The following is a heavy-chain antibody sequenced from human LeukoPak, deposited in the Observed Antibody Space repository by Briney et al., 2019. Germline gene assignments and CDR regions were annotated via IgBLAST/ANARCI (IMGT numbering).Heavy chain of an antibody. J-gene: IGHJ6*03. Sequence: GGSLRLSCAASGFTFDDYGMSWVSQAPGKGLEWVSSINWHGGRKSYADSVKGRFTISRDNANNSLYLQMNSLRAEDTALYYCAKGGSSYDSSGYYYYYYMDVWGKGTTVTVSS. V-gene: IGHV3-20*04. D-gene: IGHD3-22*01. CDR1: GFTFDDYG. CDR3: AKGGSSYDSSGYYYYYYMDV. CDR2: INWHGGRK.